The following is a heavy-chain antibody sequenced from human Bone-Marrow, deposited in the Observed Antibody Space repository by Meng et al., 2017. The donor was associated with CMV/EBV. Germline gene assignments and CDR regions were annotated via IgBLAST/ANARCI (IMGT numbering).Heavy chain of an antibody. CDR1: GFTFSSYE. Sequence: GGSLRLSCAASGFTFSSYEMNWVRQAPGKGLEWVSYISSSGSTIYYADSVKGRFTISRDNAKNSLYLQMNSLRAEDTAVYYCATIPAAIPGRPFLDYWGQGTLVTVSS. D-gene: IGHD2-2*02. J-gene: IGHJ4*02. V-gene: IGHV3-48*03. CDR2: ISSSGSTI. CDR3: ATIPAAIPGRPFLDY.